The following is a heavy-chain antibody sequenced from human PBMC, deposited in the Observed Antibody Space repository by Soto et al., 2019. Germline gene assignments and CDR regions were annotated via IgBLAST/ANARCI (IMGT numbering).Heavy chain of an antibody. J-gene: IGHJ5*02. D-gene: IGHD4-17*01. CDR2: IFSNDEK. CDR1: GFSLSNPRLG. CDR3: ARITVTTSLYWFDP. Sequence: QVTLKESGPVLVKPTETLTLTCTVSGFSLSNPRLGVSWIRQPPGKALEWLAHIFSNDEKSFSTSLKSRLTLSKDTSKSQVVLTMTNMDPVDTATYYCARITVTTSLYWFDPWGQGTLVTVSS. V-gene: IGHV2-26*01.